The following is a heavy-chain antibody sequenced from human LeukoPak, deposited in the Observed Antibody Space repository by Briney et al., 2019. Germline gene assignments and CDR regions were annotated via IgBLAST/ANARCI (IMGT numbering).Heavy chain of an antibody. CDR3: AIDILTGYGY. Sequence: SETLSLTCAAYGGSFSGYYWSWIRQPPGKGLEWIGEINHSGSTNYNPSLKSRVTISVDTSKNQFSLKLSSVTAADTAVYYCAIDILTGYGYWGQGTLVTVSS. V-gene: IGHV4-34*01. D-gene: IGHD3-9*01. CDR1: GGSFSGYY. CDR2: INHSGST. J-gene: IGHJ4*02.